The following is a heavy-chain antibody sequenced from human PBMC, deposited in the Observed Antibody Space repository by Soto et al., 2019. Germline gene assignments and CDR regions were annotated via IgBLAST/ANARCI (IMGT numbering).Heavy chain of an antibody. Sequence: GESRKISCKGSGYSFTDYWIGWVRQMPGKGLEWMGIIYPGDSDTRYNPSFQGRVTISADKSITTAYLQWSSLKASDTAMYFCARLSGARSPANFWGQGTVVTVSS. D-gene: IGHD1-26*01. CDR2: IYPGDSDT. V-gene: IGHV5-51*01. CDR1: GYSFTDYW. J-gene: IGHJ4*02. CDR3: ARLSGARSPANF.